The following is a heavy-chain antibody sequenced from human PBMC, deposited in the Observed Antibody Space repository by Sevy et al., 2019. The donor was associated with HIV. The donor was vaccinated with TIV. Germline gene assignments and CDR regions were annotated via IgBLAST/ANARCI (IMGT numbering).Heavy chain of an antibody. D-gene: IGHD6-13*01. Sequence: SETLSLTCTVSGGSISSSSYYWGWIRQPPGKGLEWIGSIYYSGSTYYNPSLKSRVTISVDTSKNQFSLKLSSVTAADTAVYYCARLKLKLVPEPNNWFDPWGQGTLVTVSS. CDR2: IYYSGST. V-gene: IGHV4-39*01. J-gene: IGHJ5*02. CDR3: ARLKLKLVPEPNNWFDP. CDR1: GGSISSSSYY.